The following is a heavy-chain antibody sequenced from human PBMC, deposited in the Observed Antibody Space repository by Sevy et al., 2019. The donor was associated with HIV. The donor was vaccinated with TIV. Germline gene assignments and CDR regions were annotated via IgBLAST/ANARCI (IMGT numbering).Heavy chain of an antibody. D-gene: IGHD4-4*01. Sequence: ASVKVSCKASGGTFSSYAISWVRQAPGQGLEWMGGIIPIFGTANYAQKFQGRVTITADESTSTAYMELSSLRSEDTAGYYCASRGACSNREADYYGMDVWGQGTTVTVSS. CDR2: IIPIFGTA. CDR3: ASRGACSNREADYYGMDV. V-gene: IGHV1-69*13. CDR1: GGTFSSYA. J-gene: IGHJ6*02.